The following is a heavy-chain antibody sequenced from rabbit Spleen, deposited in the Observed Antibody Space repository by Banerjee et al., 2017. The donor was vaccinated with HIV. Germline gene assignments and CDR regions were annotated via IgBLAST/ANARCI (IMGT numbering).Heavy chain of an antibody. V-gene: IGHV1S45*01. CDR1: GFSFSSSYW. CDR2: IGSIGTT. D-gene: IGHD4-2*01. J-gene: IGHJ3*01. Sequence: QEQLEESGGGLVQPEGSLTLTCKVSGFSFSSSYWICWVRQAPGKGLEWIACIGSIGTTSYASWAKGRFTISKTSSTTVTLQMTSLTAADTANYFCVRSDAYAGSATARLNLWGPGTLVTVS. CDR3: VRSDAYAGSATARLNL.